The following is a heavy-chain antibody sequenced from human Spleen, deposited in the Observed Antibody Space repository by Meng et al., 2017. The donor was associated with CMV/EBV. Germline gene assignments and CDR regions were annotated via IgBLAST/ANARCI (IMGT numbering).Heavy chain of an antibody. CDR2: ISPYNGNT. D-gene: IGHD1-26*01. V-gene: IGHV1-18*01. J-gene: IGHJ6*02. CDR1: GYIFNSYD. Sequence: ASVKVSCKASGYIFNSYDISWLRQAPGQGLEWMAWISPYNGNTNYAQNLQGRVTLTTDTSTTTAYMELRSLISDDTAVYHCARGETYGMDVWGQGTMVTVSS. CDR3: ARGETYGMDV.